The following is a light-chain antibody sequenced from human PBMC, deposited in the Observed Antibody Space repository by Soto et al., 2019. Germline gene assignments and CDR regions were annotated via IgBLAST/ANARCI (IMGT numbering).Light chain of an antibody. Sequence: DIQMTQSPSSLSASVGDRVTLSCRASHDIRKFLAWFQQKPGEAPKLLIYAASTLYGGVPSRFSGSGSGTDFALTITSLQADDFATYYCQQYDNYSAFGQGTKVDIK. CDR1: HDIRKF. J-gene: IGKJ1*01. CDR3: QQYDNYSA. V-gene: IGKV1-16*01. CDR2: AAS.